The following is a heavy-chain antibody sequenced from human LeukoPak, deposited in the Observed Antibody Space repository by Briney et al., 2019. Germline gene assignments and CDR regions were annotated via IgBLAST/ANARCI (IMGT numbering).Heavy chain of an antibody. Sequence: PGRSLRLSCAASGFTFSSYAMHWVRQAPGKGLEWVGRIRSKTDGGTTDYAAPVKGRFTISRDDSQNMLYLQMSSLKSEDTGLYYCAAWAGLSGDYYFDYWGQGTLVTVSS. CDR2: IRSKTDGGTT. CDR3: AAWAGLSGDYYFDY. CDR1: GFTFSSYA. V-gene: IGHV3-15*01. J-gene: IGHJ4*02. D-gene: IGHD1-26*01.